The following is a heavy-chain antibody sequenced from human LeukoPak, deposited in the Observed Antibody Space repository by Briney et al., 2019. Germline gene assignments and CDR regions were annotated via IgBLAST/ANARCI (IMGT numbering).Heavy chain of an antibody. D-gene: IGHD6-19*01. Sequence: GEALQISCESSGFSFTNYWIAWVRPMPGKGLEWMGIIYAGDSHTRYSPSFQGQFTISADKSIGTAYLQWSSLKASDTAMYYCARRYSSGWTFDYWGQGTLVTVSS. CDR2: IYAGDSHT. J-gene: IGHJ4*02. CDR1: GFSFTNYW. V-gene: IGHV5-51*01. CDR3: ARRYSSGWTFDY.